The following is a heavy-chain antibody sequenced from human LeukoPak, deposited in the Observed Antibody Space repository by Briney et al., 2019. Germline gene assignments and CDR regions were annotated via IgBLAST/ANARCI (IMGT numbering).Heavy chain of an antibody. V-gene: IGHV3-33*06. CDR1: GFTFSNNG. CDR2: IWYDGSSK. CDR3: AKSSPYSSGAHAYDI. J-gene: IGHJ3*02. D-gene: IGHD6-19*01. Sequence: GGSLRLSCVASGFTFSNNGMHWVRQAPGKGLEWVAVIWYDGSSKYYADPVKGRFTISRDTSKNTLYLQMNSLRAEDTAVYYCAKSSPYSSGAHAYDIWGQGTLVTVSS.